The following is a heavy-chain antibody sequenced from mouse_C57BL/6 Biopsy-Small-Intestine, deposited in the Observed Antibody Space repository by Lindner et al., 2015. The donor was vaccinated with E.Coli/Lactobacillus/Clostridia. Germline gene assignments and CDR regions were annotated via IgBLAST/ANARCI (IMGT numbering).Heavy chain of an antibody. CDR1: GYTFTSYD. D-gene: IGHD1-3*01. CDR2: MNPNSGNT. Sequence: SVKVSCKASGYTFTSYDINWVRQATGQGLEWMGWMNPNSGNTGYAQKFQGRVSMTRDTSISTAYMELSSLRSEDTAVYYCAMLDDSRTSYKVGFDLWGRGTLVTVSS. V-gene: IGHV1S55*01. J-gene: IGHJ1*01. CDR3: AMLDDSRTSYKVGFDL.